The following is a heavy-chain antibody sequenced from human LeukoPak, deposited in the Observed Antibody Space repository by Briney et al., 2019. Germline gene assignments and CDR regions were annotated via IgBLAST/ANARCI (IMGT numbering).Heavy chain of an antibody. J-gene: IGHJ4*02. Sequence: PSETLSLTCTVSGYSITSGYYWGWIRQPPGKGLEWIGSVYHSGSTYNNPSLKSRVTISVDTSKNQFSLTLSSVTAADTAVYYCARYSSSPTYYFDYWGQGTLVTVSS. CDR1: GYSITSGYY. V-gene: IGHV4-38-2*02. CDR2: VYHSGST. D-gene: IGHD6-13*01. CDR3: ARYSSSPTYYFDY.